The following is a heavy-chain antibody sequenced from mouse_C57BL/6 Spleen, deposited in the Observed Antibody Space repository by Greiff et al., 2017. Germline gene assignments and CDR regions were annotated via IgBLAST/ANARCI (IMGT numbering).Heavy chain of an antibody. CDR2: INYDGSST. CDR3: ARVENYDYDVYYFNY. D-gene: IGHD2-4*01. CDR1: GFTFSDYY. V-gene: IGHV5-16*01. Sequence: EVQRVESEGGLVQPGSSMKLSCTASGFTFSDYYMAWVRQVPEKGLEWVANINYDGSSTYYLDSLKSRFIISRDNAKNILYLQMSSLKSEDTATYYCARVENYDYDVYYFNYWGQGTTLTVSS. J-gene: IGHJ2*01.